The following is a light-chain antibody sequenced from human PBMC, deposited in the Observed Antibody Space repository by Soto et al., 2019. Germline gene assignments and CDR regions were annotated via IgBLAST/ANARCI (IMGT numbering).Light chain of an antibody. V-gene: IGKV1-9*01. CDR2: AAS. J-gene: IGKJ5*01. CDR1: QGINTF. Sequence: IQLTESPYSLSASVGDRVTITCRASQGINTFLAWYQQKAGKAPKLLIYAASTLQSGVPSRFSGSGSGTDFTLTISSLQSEDFATYYCQQLNSYPITFGQGTRLEIK. CDR3: QQLNSYPIT.